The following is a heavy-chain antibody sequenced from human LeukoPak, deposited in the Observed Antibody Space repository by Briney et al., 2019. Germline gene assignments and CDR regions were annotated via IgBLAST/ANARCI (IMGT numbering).Heavy chain of an antibody. Sequence: PSETLSLTCAVSGYSISSSSWWGWIRQPPGKGREWIGYIYNSGSTYYNPSLKSRVTMSVDTSKNQFSLKLSSVTAVDTAVYYCVRKLAGVGWFDPWGQGTLVTVSS. V-gene: IGHV4-28*01. CDR3: VRKLAGVGWFDP. CDR1: GYSISSSSW. J-gene: IGHJ5*02. CDR2: IYNSGST. D-gene: IGHD7-27*01.